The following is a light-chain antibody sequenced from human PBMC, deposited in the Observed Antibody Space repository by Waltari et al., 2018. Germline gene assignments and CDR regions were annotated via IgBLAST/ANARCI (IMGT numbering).Light chain of an antibody. V-gene: IGLV2-14*03. CDR2: DVT. CDR1: TSDIGDYYY. J-gene: IGLJ1*01. Sequence: QSALTQPASVSGSPGQSITISCIGTTSDIGDYYYVSWYQQFPGKAPKLIIYDVTKRPSATAGRFSGSKSGNTASLTISGLQAEEEGDYYCCSFRGGDSFVFGTGTRVTVV. CDR3: CSFRGGDSFV.